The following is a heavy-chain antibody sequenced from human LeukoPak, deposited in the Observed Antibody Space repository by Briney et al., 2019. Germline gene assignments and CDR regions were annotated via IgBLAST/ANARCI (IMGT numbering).Heavy chain of an antibody. CDR3: ATGYSSTWYYFDY. CDR2: TYHTGST. V-gene: IGHV4-59*01. Sequence: SETLSLTCTVSGDSISSYYWSWIRQPPGKGLEWIGYTYHTGSTNYNPSLKSRDTISVDKSKNQFSLKLSSVTAGDTAVYYCATGYSSTWYYFDYWGQGTLVTVSS. CDR1: GDSISSYY. J-gene: IGHJ4*02. D-gene: IGHD6-13*01.